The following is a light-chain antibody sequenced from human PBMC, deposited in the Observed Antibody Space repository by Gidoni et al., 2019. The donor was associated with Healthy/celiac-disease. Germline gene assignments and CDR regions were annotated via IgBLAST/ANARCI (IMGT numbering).Light chain of an antibody. J-gene: IGKJ4*01. CDR2: GAS. V-gene: IGKV3-20*01. Sequence: ELVLTQSRGTLSLSPGERATLSCRASQSVSSSYLAWYQQKPGQAPRLLIYGASSRATGIPDRFSGSGSGTDFTLTISRLEPEDFAVYYCQQYGSSPGTFGGXTKVEIK. CDR1: QSVSSSY. CDR3: QQYGSSPGT.